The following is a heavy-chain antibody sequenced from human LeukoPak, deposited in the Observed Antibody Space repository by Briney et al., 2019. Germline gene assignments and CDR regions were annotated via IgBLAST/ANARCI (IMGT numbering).Heavy chain of an antibody. D-gene: IGHD2-2*01. CDR2: ISYDGSNK. V-gene: IGHV3-30*04. J-gene: IGHJ4*02. CDR3: ARGNTSSSRFDY. CDR1: GFTFSSYA. Sequence: GGSLRLSCAASGFTFSSYAMHWVRQAPGKGLEWVAVISYDGSNKYYADSVKGRFTISKDNSKNTLYLQMNSLRAEDTAVYYCARGNTSSSRFDYWGQGTLVTVSS.